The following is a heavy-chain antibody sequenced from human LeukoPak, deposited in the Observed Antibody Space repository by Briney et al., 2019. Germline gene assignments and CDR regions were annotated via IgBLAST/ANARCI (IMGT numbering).Heavy chain of an antibody. D-gene: IGHD5-24*01. CDR1: AGSISSGGYY. V-gene: IGHV4-31*03. CDR3: ARDRGDGYNYLDY. J-gene: IGHJ4*02. CDR2: IYYSGST. Sequence: SETLSLTCTVSAGSISSGGYYWSWIRQHPGKGLEWIGYIYYSGSTYYNPSLKSRVTISVDTSKNQFSLKLSSVTAADTAVYYCARDRGDGYNYLDYWGQGTLVTVSS.